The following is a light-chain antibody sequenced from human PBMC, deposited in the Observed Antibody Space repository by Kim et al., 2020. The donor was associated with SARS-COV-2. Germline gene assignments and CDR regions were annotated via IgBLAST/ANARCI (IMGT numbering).Light chain of an antibody. CDR2: EDS. J-gene: IGLJ3*02. CDR1: SGNIGSNY. CDR3: QSYDSNTQVV. Sequence: VTSSCTRRSGNIGSNYVQWDQRRPGSAPTTVIYEDSRRPSGVPDRFSGSIDSSSNSASLTISGLQTADEADYYCQSYDSNTQVVFGGGTQLTVL. V-gene: IGLV6-57*03.